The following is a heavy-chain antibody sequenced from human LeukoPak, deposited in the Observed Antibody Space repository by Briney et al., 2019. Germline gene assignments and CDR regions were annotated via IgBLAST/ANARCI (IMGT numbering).Heavy chain of an antibody. CDR2: ISSNGGST. Sequence: GGSLRLSCSASGFTFSSYAMHWVRQAPGKGLEYVSGISSNGGSTYYADSVKGRFTISRDSAKNSLYLQMNSLRAEDTAVYYCARGPYSSNWYVDYWGQGTLVTVAS. CDR3: ARGPYSSNWYVDY. V-gene: IGHV3-64*04. J-gene: IGHJ4*02. D-gene: IGHD6-13*01. CDR1: GFTFSSYA.